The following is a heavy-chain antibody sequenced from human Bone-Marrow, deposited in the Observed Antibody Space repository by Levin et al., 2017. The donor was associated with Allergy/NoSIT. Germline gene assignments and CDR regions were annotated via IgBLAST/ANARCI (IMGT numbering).Heavy chain of an antibody. CDR1: GFTFFNYA. CDR3: ARDLRGGPPRYHDY. CDR2: VSGSGDST. D-gene: IGHD1-26*01. Sequence: ESLKISCAASGFTFFNYAMNWVRQAPGKGLEWVSTVSGSGDSTYYADSVKDRFTVSRDNSKNTLYLQMNTLRAEDTAVYYCARDLRGGPPRYHDYWGQGTLVSVSS. J-gene: IGHJ4*02. V-gene: IGHV3-23*01.